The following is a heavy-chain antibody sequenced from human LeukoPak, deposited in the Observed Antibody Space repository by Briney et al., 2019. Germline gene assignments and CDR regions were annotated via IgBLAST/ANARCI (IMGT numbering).Heavy chain of an antibody. J-gene: IGHJ5*02. V-gene: IGHV3-23*01. CDR3: AKDLYYDILTGYYEYNWFDP. CDR2: ISGSGGST. Sequence: GSLRLSCAASGFTFSSYGMSWVRQAPGKGLEWVSAISGSGGSTYYADSVKGRFTISRDNSKNTLYLQMNSLRAEDTAVYYCAKDLYYDILTGYYEYNWFDPWGQGTLVTVSS. CDR1: GFTFSSYG. D-gene: IGHD3-9*01.